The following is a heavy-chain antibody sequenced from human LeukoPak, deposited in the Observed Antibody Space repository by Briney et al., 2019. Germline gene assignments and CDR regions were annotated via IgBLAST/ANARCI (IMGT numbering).Heavy chain of an antibody. J-gene: IGHJ4*02. D-gene: IGHD5-24*01. Sequence: PGGSLRLSCAASGFSFSSYDMHWVRQAPGKGLEWVAVISSDGSHKYWADSVKGRFTISRDSSKNSLYLQMNSLRTEDTALYYCALLGGEMATTKPPNEDVYWGQGTLVTVSS. CDR2: ISSDGSHK. CDR3: ALLGGEMATTKPPNEDVY. CDR1: GFSFSSYD. V-gene: IGHV3-30*03.